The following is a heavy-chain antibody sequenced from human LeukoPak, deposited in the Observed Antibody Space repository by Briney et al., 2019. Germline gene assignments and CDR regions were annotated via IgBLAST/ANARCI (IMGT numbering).Heavy chain of an antibody. CDR2: ISAYNGNT. CDR1: GYTFTSYG. D-gene: IGHD6-13*01. Sequence: ASVKVSCKASGYTFTSYGISWVRQATGQGLEWMGWISAYNGNTNYAQKLQGRVTMTTDTSTSTAYMELRSLRSDDTAVYYCARGPSWMYSSSWYEDYWGQGTLVTVSS. V-gene: IGHV1-18*01. J-gene: IGHJ4*02. CDR3: ARGPSWMYSSSWYEDY.